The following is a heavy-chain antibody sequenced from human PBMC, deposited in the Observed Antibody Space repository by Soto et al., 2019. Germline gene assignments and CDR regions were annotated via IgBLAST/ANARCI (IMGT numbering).Heavy chain of an antibody. D-gene: IGHD1-26*01. CDR3: AKVASGSYDWFDP. CDR1: GFTFSSYA. J-gene: IGHJ5*02. V-gene: IGHV3-23*01. CDR2: VSADGGST. Sequence: PGGSLRLSCAASGFTFSSYAMSWVRQAPGKGLVWVSAVSADGGSTTYADSVKGRFTISRDNAKNTVFLQMNSLRADDTAVYYCAKVASGSYDWFDPWGQGTLVTVSS.